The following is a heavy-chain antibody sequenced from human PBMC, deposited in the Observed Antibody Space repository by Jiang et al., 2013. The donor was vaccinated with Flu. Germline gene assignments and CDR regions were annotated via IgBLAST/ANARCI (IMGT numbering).Heavy chain of an antibody. D-gene: IGHD3-10*01. V-gene: IGHV3-23*01. Sequence: SCAASGFTFSSYAMIWVRQAPGKGLEWVSSINASGSSTYYADSVKGRFTISRDNSKNTLYLQMNSLSAEDTAIYYCTKAGWFGELSHNWGQGTLVTVSS. CDR1: GFTFSSYA. CDR3: TKAGWFGELSHN. CDR2: INASGSST. J-gene: IGHJ4*02.